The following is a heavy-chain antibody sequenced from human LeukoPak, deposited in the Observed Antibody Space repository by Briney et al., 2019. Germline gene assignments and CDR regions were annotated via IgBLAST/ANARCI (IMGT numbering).Heavy chain of an antibody. V-gene: IGHV1-2*02. Sequence: ASVKVSCKASGYTFTGYYMHWVRQAPGQGLEWMGWINPNSGGTNYVQKFQGRVTMTRDTSISTAYMELSRLRSDDTAVYYCARGYDFWSGYYIGFDYWGQGTLVTVSS. D-gene: IGHD3-3*01. J-gene: IGHJ4*02. CDR2: INPNSGGT. CDR1: GYTFTGYY. CDR3: ARGYDFWSGYYIGFDY.